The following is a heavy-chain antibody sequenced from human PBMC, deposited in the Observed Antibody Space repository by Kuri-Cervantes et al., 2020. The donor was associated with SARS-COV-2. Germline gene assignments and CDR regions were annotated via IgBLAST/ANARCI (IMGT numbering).Heavy chain of an antibody. Sequence: ESLKISCIVSGGSVSSGSHYWSWIRQPPGKGLEWIGYIYYSGSTKYNPSLKSRVTMSVVTSKNQFSLKLNSVTPADTAVYYCARTLDYYGSGTYCFDYWGQGTLVTVSS. CDR2: IYYSGST. V-gene: IGHV4-61*01. J-gene: IGHJ4*02. D-gene: IGHD3-10*01. CDR3: ARTLDYYGSGTYCFDY. CDR1: GGSVSSGSHY.